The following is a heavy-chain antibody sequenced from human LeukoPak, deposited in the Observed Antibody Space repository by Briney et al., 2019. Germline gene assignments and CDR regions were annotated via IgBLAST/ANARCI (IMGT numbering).Heavy chain of an antibody. V-gene: IGHV3-23*01. D-gene: IGHD2-2*01. J-gene: IGHJ5*02. CDR2: ISGSGSNT. CDR3: AKDRKYCSSASCRGFNWFDP. CDR1: GFTFTTYG. Sequence: GGSLRLSCAASGFTFTTYGMIWVRQAPGKGLEWVLGISGSGSNTYYADSAKGRFTSSRDYSKRTVYLQMNSLRAEDTAVYYCAKDRKYCSSASCRGFNWFDPWGQGTLVTVSS.